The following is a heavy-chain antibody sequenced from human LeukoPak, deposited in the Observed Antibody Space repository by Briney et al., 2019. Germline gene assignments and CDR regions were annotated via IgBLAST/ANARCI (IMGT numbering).Heavy chain of an antibody. V-gene: IGHV1-18*01. D-gene: IGHD2-2*02. CDR2: ISAYNGNT. CDR1: GYTFTSYG. CDR3: ARDEGYCSGTSCYTRSYFQH. J-gene: IGHJ1*01. Sequence: GASVKVSCKASGYTFTSYGISWVRQAPGQGLEWMGWISAYNGNTNYAQKLQGRVTMTTDTSTSTAYMELRSLRSDDTAVYYCARDEGYCSGTSCYTRSYFQHWGQGTLVTVSS.